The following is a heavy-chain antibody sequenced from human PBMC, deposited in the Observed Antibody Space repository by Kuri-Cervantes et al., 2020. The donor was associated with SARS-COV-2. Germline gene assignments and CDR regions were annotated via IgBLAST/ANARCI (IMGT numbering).Heavy chain of an antibody. CDR3: ARERYGDYVSPYQYYGMDV. CDR2: ISVSGDST. Sequence: GESLKISCGASGFTFSNYAMSWVRQAPGKGLQWVSTISVSGDSTYYADSVKGRFTISRDSSKNMLYLQMNSLRAEDTAVYYCARERYGDYVSPYQYYGMDVWGQGTTVTVSS. J-gene: IGHJ6*02. D-gene: IGHD4-17*01. V-gene: IGHV3-23*01. CDR1: GFTFSNYA.